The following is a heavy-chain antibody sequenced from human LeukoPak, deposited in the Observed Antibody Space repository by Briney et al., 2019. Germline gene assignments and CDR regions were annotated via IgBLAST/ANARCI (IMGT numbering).Heavy chain of an antibody. V-gene: IGHV4-39*01. CDR3: ASRYSSSWYHFDY. Sequence: SETLSLTCTVSGGSISSSSYYWGWIRQPPGKGLEWIGSIYYSGSTYYNPSLKSRVTISVDTSKNQFSLKLSSVTAADTAVYYCASRYSSSWYHFDYWGHGTLVTVSS. J-gene: IGHJ4*01. D-gene: IGHD6-13*01. CDR1: GGSISSSSYY. CDR2: IYYSGST.